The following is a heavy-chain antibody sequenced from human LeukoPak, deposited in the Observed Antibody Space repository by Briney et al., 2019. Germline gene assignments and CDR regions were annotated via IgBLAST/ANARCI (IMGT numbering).Heavy chain of an antibody. D-gene: IGHD3-16*02. V-gene: IGHV1-18*01. Sequence: ASVKVSCKASGYTFTSYGISWVRQAPGQGLEWMGWISAYNGNTNYAQKLQGRVTMTTDTSTSTAYMELRSLRSDDTAVYYCARDRIFSYDYVWGSYRHDAFDIWGQGTMVTVSS. J-gene: IGHJ3*02. CDR1: GYTFTSYG. CDR2: ISAYNGNT. CDR3: ARDRIFSYDYVWGSYRHDAFDI.